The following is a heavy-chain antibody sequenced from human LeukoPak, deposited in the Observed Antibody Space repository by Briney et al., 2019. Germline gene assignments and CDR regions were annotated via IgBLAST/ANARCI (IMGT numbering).Heavy chain of an antibody. V-gene: IGHV4-34*01. J-gene: IGHJ6*02. CDR1: GGSFSGYY. D-gene: IGHD3-10*02. Sequence: KPSETLSLTCAVYGGSFSGYYWSWIRQPPGKGLEWIGEINHSGSTNYNPSLKSRVTISVDTSKNQFSLKLSSVTAADTAVYYCARRMFPGMDVWGQGTTVTVSS. CDR3: ARRMFPGMDV. CDR2: INHSGST.